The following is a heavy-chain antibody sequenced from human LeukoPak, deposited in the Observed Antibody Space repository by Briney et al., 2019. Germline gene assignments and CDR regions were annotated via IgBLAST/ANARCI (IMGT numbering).Heavy chain of an antibody. V-gene: IGHV3-23*01. D-gene: IGHD4-17*01. J-gene: IGHJ4*02. CDR1: GFTFSSYA. Sequence: PVGSLRLSCAASGFTFSSYAMSWVRQAPGKGREWVSAISGSGGSTYYADSVKGRFTISRDNSKNTLYLQMNSLRAEDTAVYYCAKDYGDYAGGFDWGQGTLVTVSS. CDR2: ISGSGGST. CDR3: AKDYGDYAGGFD.